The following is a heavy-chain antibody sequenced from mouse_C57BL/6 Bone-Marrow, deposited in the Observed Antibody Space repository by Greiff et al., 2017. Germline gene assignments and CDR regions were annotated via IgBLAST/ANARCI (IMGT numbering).Heavy chain of an antibody. CDR2: IYPGSGST. CDR3: ARLDLIYYYGSGYFDV. Sequence: QVQLQQPGAELVKPGASVKMSCKASGYTFTSYWITWVKQRPGQGLEWIGDIYPGSGSTNYNEKFKSKATLTVDTSSSTAYMQLSSLTSEYSAVYYCARLDLIYYYGSGYFDVWGTGTTVTVSS. D-gene: IGHD1-1*01. CDR1: GYTFTSYW. J-gene: IGHJ1*03. V-gene: IGHV1-55*01.